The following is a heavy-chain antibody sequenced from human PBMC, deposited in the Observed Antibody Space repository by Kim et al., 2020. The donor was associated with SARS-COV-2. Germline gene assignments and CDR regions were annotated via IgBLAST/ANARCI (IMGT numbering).Heavy chain of an antibody. J-gene: IGHJ4*02. Sequence: SETLSLTCAVSGGSISSSNWWSWVRQPPGKGLEWIGEIYHSGSTNYNPSLKSRVTISVDKSKNQFSLKLSSVTAADTAVYYCATKTYGSGSRPFDYWGQGTLVTVSS. CDR3: ATKTYGSGSRPFDY. V-gene: IGHV4-4*02. CDR1: GGSISSSNW. CDR2: IYHSGST. D-gene: IGHD3-10*01.